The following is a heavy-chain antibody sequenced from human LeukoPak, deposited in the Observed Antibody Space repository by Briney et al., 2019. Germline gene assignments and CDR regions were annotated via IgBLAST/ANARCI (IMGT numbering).Heavy chain of an antibody. J-gene: IGHJ5*02. CDR1: GFTVSSNY. V-gene: IGHV3-66*01. D-gene: IGHD1/OR15-1a*01. CDR3: AREEDTGTFGGYNWFDP. CDR2: IYSGGST. Sequence: GGSLRLSCAASGFTVSSNYMSWVRQAPGKGLEWVSVIYSGGSTYYADSVKGRFTISRDNSKNTLYLQMNSLRAEDTAVYYCAREEDTGTFGGYNWFDPWGQGTLVTVSS.